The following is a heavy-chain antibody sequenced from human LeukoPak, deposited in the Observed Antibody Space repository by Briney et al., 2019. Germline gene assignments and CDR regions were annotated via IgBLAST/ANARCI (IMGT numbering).Heavy chain of an antibody. V-gene: IGHV3-48*03. Sequence: GGSLRLSCAASGFTFSSYEMNWVRQAPGKGLEWVSYISSSGSTIYYADSVKGRFTISRDNAKNSLYLQMNSLRAEDTAVYYCAREGFSRGYYQYYYMDVWGKGTTVTVSS. D-gene: IGHD6-13*01. J-gene: IGHJ6*03. CDR3: AREGFSRGYYQYYYMDV. CDR2: ISSSGSTI. CDR1: GFTFSSYE.